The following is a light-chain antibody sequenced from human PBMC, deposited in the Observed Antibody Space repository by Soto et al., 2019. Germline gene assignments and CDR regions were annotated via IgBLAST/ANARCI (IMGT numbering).Light chain of an antibody. CDR3: QVWDSTSDHVV. Sequence: SYDLTQPPSVSVAPGQTATITCEGNNIGSKNVHWYQQKPGQAPALVVYDDRGRPSGVPERLSGSNSGNTATLTISRVEAGDEADYYCQVWDSTSDHVVFGGGTKLTVL. J-gene: IGLJ2*01. V-gene: IGLV3-21*02. CDR1: NIGSKN. CDR2: DDR.